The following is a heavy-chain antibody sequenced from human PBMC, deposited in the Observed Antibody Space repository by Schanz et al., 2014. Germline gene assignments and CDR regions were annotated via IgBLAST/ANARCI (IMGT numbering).Heavy chain of an antibody. V-gene: IGHV4-4*07. CDR3: ALLGFYAGNPGLLFDY. Sequence: QVQLQESGPGLVKPSETLSLTCTVSGGSISSHYWSWVRQAPGEGLEWIGRVYSNGISHYNPSLESRVTMSVDTSKNKFSLNLTPVTPADTAVYYCALLGFYAGNPGLLFDYWGQGTLVTVSS. CDR2: VYSNGIS. D-gene: IGHD6-13*01. CDR1: GGSISSHY. J-gene: IGHJ4*02.